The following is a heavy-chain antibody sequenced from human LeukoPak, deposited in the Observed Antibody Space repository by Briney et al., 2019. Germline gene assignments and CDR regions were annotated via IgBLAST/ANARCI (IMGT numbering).Heavy chain of an antibody. D-gene: IGHD6-6*01. CDR1: GGSISSGGYY. J-gene: IGHJ4*02. V-gene: IGHV4-31*03. CDR2: IYYSGST. Sequence: PSETLSLTCTVSGGSISSGGYYWSWIRQHPGKGLEWIGYIYYSGSTYYNPSLKSRVTISVDTSKNQFSLKLSSVTAADTAVYYCAGSSSSNRRGAFDYWGQGTLVTVSS. CDR3: AGSSSSNRRGAFDY.